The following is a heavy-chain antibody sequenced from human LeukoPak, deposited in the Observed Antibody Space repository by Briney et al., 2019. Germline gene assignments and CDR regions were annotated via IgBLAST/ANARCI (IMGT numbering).Heavy chain of an antibody. Sequence: ASVTVSCKASGYTFTSYDINWVRQAPGQGLEWMGWMNPNSGNADFAQKFLGRVTMTRNTSIGTAYMQLSSLRFKDTAVYYCARGLKQWLVGHTSYYFYGMDVWGHGTTVTVSS. CDR1: GYTFTSYD. CDR2: MNPNSGNA. V-gene: IGHV1-8*01. CDR3: ARGLKQWLVGHTSYYFYGMDV. J-gene: IGHJ6*02. D-gene: IGHD6-19*01.